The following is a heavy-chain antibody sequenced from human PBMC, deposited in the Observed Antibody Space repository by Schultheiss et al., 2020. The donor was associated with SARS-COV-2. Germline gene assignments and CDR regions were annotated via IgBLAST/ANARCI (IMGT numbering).Heavy chain of an antibody. J-gene: IGHJ4*02. V-gene: IGHV4-59*01. CDR3: AREDYDSSGWFDY. CDR2: IYYSGST. CDR1: GGSISSYY. Sequence: TLSLTCTVSGGSISSYYWSWIRQPPGKGLEWIGYIYYSGSTNYNPSLKSRVTISVDTSKNQFSLKLSSVTAADTAVYYCAREDYDSSGWFDYWGQGTLVTVSS. D-gene: IGHD3-22*01.